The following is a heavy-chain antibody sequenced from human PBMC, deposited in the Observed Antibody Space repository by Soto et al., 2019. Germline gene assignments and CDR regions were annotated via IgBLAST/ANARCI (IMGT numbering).Heavy chain of an antibody. CDR3: IQSRCGGDCLQSYASYYYYGMDV. CDR1: AFSLSTGGVG. Sequence: QITLKESGPTLVKPTQTLTLTCTFSAFSLSTGGVGVGWIRQPPGKALEWLALIYWDDDKRYSPSLRSRLTITKDTSNNQVVLTMTNMDPVDTATYYCIQSRCGGDCLQSYASYYYYGMDVWGKGTTVTVSS. J-gene: IGHJ6*04. V-gene: IGHV2-5*02. CDR2: IYWDDDK. D-gene: IGHD2-21*02.